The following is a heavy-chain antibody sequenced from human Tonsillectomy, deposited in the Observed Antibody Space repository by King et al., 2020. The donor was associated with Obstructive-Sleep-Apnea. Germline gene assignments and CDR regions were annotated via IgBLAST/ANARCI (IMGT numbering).Heavy chain of an antibody. J-gene: IGHJ2*01. Sequence: VQLQESGPGLVKPSETLSLTCTVSGGSISSYYWSWSRQPPGKGLEWIGYIYYSGSTNYNPSLKSRVTISVDTSKNQFSLKLGSVAAADTAVYYCASLGAVGWYFDLWGRGTLVTVSS. CDR2: IYYSGST. D-gene: IGHD3-16*01. CDR3: ASLGAVGWYFDL. CDR1: GGSISSYY. V-gene: IGHV4-59*01.